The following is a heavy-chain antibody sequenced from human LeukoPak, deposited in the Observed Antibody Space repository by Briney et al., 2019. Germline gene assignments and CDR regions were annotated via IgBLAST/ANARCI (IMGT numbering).Heavy chain of an antibody. CDR2: ISGSGTNT. CDR1: GFTFSAYA. D-gene: IGHD1-26*01. J-gene: IGHJ4*02. V-gene: IGHV3-23*01. CDR3: ARDVWGWELPKYFDY. Sequence: GGSLRLSCAASGFTFSAYAMSWVRQAPGKGLEWVSAISGSGTNTYYADSVKGRFTISRGNSKNSLYLQINSLRAEDTAVYYCARDVWGWELPKYFDYWGQGTLVTVSS.